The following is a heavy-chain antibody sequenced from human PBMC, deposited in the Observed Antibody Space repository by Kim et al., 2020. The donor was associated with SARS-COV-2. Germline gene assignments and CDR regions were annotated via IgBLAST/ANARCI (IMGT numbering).Heavy chain of an antibody. J-gene: IGHJ2*01. CDR2: ISYDGSNK. V-gene: IGHV3-30-3*01. D-gene: IGHD5-12*01. CDR1: GFTFSSYA. Sequence: GGSLRLSCAASGFTFSSYAMHWVRQAPGKGLEWVAVISYDGSNKYYADSVKGRFTISRDNSKNTLYLQMNSLRAEDTAVYYCARDIGAGMATRTFDLWGRGTLVTVSS. CDR3: ARDIGAGMATRTFDL.